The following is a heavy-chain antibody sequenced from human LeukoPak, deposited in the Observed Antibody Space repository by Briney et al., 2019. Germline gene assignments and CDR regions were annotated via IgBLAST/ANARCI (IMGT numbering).Heavy chain of an antibody. CDR2: ISGSGGST. CDR1: ALTFSDYS. J-gene: IGHJ4*02. D-gene: IGHD6-13*01. CDR3: AKGGSSWYYFDY. V-gene: IGHV3-23*01. Sequence: GGSLRLSCAASALTFSDYSMNWVRQAPGKGLEWVSAISGSGGSTYYADSVKGRFTISRDNSKNTLYLQMNSLRAEDTAVYYCAKGGSSWYYFDYWGQGTLVTVSS.